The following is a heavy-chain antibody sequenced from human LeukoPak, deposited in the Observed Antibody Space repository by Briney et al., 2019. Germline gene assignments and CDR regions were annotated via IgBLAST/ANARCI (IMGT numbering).Heavy chain of an antibody. CDR2: INTNTGNP. CDR3: ARTYYISGSYSSFDY. D-gene: IGHD3-10*01. Sequence: ASVKVSCKASGYTFTSYAMNWVRQAPGQGLEWMGWINTNTGNPTYAQGFTGRFVFSLDTSVSTAYLQISSLKAEDTAVYYCARTYYISGSYSSFDYWGQGTLVTVSS. J-gene: IGHJ4*02. CDR1: GYTFTSYA. V-gene: IGHV7-4-1*02.